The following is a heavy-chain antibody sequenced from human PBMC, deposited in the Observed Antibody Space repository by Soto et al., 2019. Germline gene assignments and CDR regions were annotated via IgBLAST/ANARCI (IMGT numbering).Heavy chain of an antibody. CDR3: ARAAREVTHYYFAS. V-gene: IGHV4-38-2*01. J-gene: IGHJ4*02. CDR1: GYSTSSGYY. Sequence: SETLSLTCAVSGYSTSSGYYWGWIRQPPGKGLEWIASIDHGVSIYYNPSLKSRLAISVDTSKNQFSLKLTSVTAADTALYYCARAAREVTHYYFASWGQGTKVTV. CDR2: IDHGVSI. D-gene: IGHD1-26*01.